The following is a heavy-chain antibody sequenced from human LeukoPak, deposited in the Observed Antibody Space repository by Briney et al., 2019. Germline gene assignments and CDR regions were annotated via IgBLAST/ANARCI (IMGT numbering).Heavy chain of an antibody. Sequence: SETLSLTCTVSGDSISSGYYYWSWIRQPPGKGLEWIGYIYHSGSAYYNPSLKSRVTISVDRSKNQISLKVNSVTDADTAFYYCARWGPGSSRRSLDFWGQGSLVTVSS. V-gene: IGHV4-30-2*01. CDR1: GDSISSGYYY. CDR3: ARWGPGSSRRSLDF. J-gene: IGHJ4*02. CDR2: IYHSGSA. D-gene: IGHD6-19*01.